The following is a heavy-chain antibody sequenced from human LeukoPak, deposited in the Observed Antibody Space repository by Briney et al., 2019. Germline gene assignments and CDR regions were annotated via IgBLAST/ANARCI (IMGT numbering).Heavy chain of an antibody. J-gene: IGHJ6*03. CDR3: AKDSRYCSGGSCYYYYYYMDV. CDR1: GFTFSSYG. CDR2: IRYDGSNK. Sequence: GGSLRLSCAASGFTFSSYGMHWVRQAPGKGLEWVAFIRYDGSNKYYADSVKGRFTISRDNSKNTLYLQMNSLRAEDTAVYYCAKDSRYCSGGSCYYYYYYMDVWGKGTTVTISS. V-gene: IGHV3-30*02. D-gene: IGHD2-15*01.